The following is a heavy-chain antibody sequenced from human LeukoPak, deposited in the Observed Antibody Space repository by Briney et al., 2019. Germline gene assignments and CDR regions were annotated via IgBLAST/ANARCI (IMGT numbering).Heavy chain of an antibody. J-gene: IGHJ4*02. CDR1: GFTFSDYA. D-gene: IGHD2-2*01. CDR2: ITNNGGST. V-gene: IGHV3-64D*06. Sequence: PGGSLRLSCSVSGFTFSDYAMHWVRQAPGKGLEYVSAITNNGGSTYYADSAKGRFSVSRDSSKNTVYLQLSSLRPDDTAVYYCVKGRIYCCYPSLDYWGQGTLVTVSS. CDR3: VKGRIYCCYPSLDY.